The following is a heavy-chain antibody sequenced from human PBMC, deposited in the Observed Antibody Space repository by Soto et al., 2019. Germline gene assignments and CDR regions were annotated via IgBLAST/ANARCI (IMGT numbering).Heavy chain of an antibody. CDR2: ISGSGGST. Sequence: EVQLLESGGGLVQPGGSLRLSCAASGFTFSSYAMSWVRQAPGKGLEWVSAISGSGGSTYYAESVKGRFTISRDNTKNTLYLQMNSLRAEDTAVYYCAPALVGATPAYFDYWGQGTLVTVSS. J-gene: IGHJ4*02. D-gene: IGHD1-26*01. CDR3: APALVGATPAYFDY. CDR1: GFTFSSYA. V-gene: IGHV3-23*01.